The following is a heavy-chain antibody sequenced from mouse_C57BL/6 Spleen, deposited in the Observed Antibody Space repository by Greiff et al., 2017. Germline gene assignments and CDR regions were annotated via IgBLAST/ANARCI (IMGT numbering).Heavy chain of an antibody. CDR2: IYPGSGST. V-gene: IGHV1-55*01. Sequence: QVQLQQPGAELVKPGASVKMSCKASGYTFTSYWITWVKQRPGQGLEWIGDIYPGSGSTNYNEKFKSKATLTVETSSSTAYMQLSSLTSEDSAVYYCGASQLWAWFAYWGQGTLVTVSA. J-gene: IGHJ3*01. CDR1: GYTFTSYW. CDR3: GASQLWAWFAY.